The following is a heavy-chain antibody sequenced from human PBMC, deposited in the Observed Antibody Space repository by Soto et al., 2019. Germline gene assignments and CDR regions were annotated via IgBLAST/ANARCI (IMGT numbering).Heavy chain of an antibody. V-gene: IGHV3-48*01. Sequence: EVQLVESGGGLVQPGGSLRLSCAASGFTFSSYSMNWVRQAPGKGLEWVSYISSSSNTIYYADSVKGRFTISRDNAKNSLYLQMNSPRAEDTAVYYCARDHSSGWYVVDYWGQGTLVTVSS. CDR2: ISSSSNTI. CDR1: GFTFSSYS. D-gene: IGHD6-19*01. J-gene: IGHJ4*02. CDR3: ARDHSSGWYVVDY.